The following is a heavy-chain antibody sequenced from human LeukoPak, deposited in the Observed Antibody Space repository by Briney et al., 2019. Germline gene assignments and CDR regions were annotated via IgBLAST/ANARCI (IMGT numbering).Heavy chain of an antibody. Sequence: SETLSLTCAVYGGSFSGYYWSWIRQPPGKGLEWIGSIYYSGSTYYNPSLKSRVTISVDTSKNQFSLKLSSVTAADTAVYYCARLGDYYGSGSYYDVIDYWGQGTLVTVSS. CDR2: IYYSGST. CDR3: ARLGDYYGSGSYYDVIDY. V-gene: IGHV4-34*01. D-gene: IGHD3-10*01. CDR1: GGSFSGYY. J-gene: IGHJ4*02.